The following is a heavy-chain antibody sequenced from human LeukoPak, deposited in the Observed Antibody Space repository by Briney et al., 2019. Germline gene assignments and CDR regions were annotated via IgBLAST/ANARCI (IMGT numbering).Heavy chain of an antibody. Sequence: SETLSLTCAVYGGSFSGYYWSRIRQPPGKGLEWIGEINHSGSTNYNPSLKSRVTISVDTSKNQFSLKLSSVTAADTAVYYCARGVWAAAGIWWFDPWGQGTLVTVSS. CDR1: GGSFSGYY. V-gene: IGHV4-34*01. CDR2: INHSGST. D-gene: IGHD6-13*01. CDR3: ARGVWAAAGIWWFDP. J-gene: IGHJ5*02.